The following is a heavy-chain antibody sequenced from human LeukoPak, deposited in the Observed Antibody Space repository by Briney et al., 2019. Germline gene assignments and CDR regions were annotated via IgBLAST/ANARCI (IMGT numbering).Heavy chain of an antibody. CDR1: GFTFSKAW. J-gene: IGHJ4*02. CDR3: STYRYNYDTSGYDY. CDR2: IKSKTDGGTT. D-gene: IGHD3-22*01. V-gene: IGHV3-15*01. Sequence: PGGSLRLSCAASGFTFSKAWMSWVRQAAGKGLEWLGRIKSKTDGGTTDYAAPVKGRFTISRDDSKNTVYLQMNSLDTGDTAVYYCSTYRYNYDTSGYDYWGQGTLVTVSS.